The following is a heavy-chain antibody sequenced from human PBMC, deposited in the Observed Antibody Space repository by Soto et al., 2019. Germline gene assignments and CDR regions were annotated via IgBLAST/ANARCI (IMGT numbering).Heavy chain of an antibody. CDR2: ISAYNGNT. Sequence: ASVKVSCKASGYTFTSYGISWVRQAPGEGLEWMGWISAYNGNTNYAQKLQGRVTMTTDTSTSTAYMELRSLRSDDTAVYYCARGGTLGAYYDFWSGYQTFDYWGQGTMMTVYS. CDR1: GYTFTSYG. V-gene: IGHV1-18*01. CDR3: ARGGTLGAYYDFWSGYQTFDY. D-gene: IGHD3-3*01. J-gene: IGHJ4*02.